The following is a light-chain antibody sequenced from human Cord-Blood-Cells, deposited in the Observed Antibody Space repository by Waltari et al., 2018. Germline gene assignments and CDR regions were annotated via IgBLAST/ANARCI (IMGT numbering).Light chain of an antibody. J-gene: IGLJ3*02. CDR3: CSYAGRV. Sequence: QSALTQPRSVSGSPGQSVTISCTGTSSDVAGYNYVSWYQQHPGKAPKLMIYDVSKRPSGVPDRFSGSKSGNTASLTISGLQAEDEADYYCCSYAGRVFGGGTKLTVL. CDR2: DVS. V-gene: IGLV2-11*01. CDR1: SSDVAGYNY.